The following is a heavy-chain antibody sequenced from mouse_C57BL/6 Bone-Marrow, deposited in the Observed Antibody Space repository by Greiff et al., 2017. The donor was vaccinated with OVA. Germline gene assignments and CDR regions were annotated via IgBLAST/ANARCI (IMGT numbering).Heavy chain of an antibody. CDR1: GFTFSDYY. Sequence: EVKLMESEGGLVQPGSSMKLSCTASGFTFSDYYMAWVRQVPEKGLEWVANINYDGSSTYYLDYLKSRFIISRDNAKSILYLQMSSRKSEDTDTYYCAREDYYGGLAYWGQGTLVTVSA. V-gene: IGHV5-16*01. D-gene: IGHD1-1*01. CDR2: INYDGSST. J-gene: IGHJ3*01. CDR3: AREDYYGGLAY.